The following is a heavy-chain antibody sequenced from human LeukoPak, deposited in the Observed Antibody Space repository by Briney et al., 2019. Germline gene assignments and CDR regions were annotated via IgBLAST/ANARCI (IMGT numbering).Heavy chain of an antibody. CDR1: GYSVSSGYY. CDR2: VYHTGTT. D-gene: IGHD4-17*01. CDR3: TKDEYGAAD. Sequence: SETLSLTRVVSGYSVSSGYYWGWIRQSPGKGLEWIASVYHTGTTYYNPSLKSRASISVNMSKNHVSLRLTSVTAADTAMYYCTKDEYGAADWGQGILVTVSS. J-gene: IGHJ4*02. V-gene: IGHV4-38-2*02.